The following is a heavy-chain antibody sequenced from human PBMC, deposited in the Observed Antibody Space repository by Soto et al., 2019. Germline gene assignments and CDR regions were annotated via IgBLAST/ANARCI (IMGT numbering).Heavy chain of an antibody. D-gene: IGHD3-10*01. CDR2: IYYSGST. Sequence: SETLSLTCTVSGGSISSYYWSWLRQSPGKRLEWIAYIYYSGSTNYNPSLKSRATISVDTSKSQVSLTLTSMTAADAALYYCARSPNYYYYGFDVWGQGTAVTVSS. V-gene: IGHV4-59*01. CDR3: ARSPNYYYYGFDV. CDR1: GGSISSYY. J-gene: IGHJ6*02.